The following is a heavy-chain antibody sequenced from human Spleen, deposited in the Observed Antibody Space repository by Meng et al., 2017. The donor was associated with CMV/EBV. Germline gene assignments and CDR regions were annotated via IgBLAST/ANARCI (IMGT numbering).Heavy chain of an antibody. D-gene: IGHD2-2*01. CDR2: IIPILGIA. CDR3: ARGDCSSTSCLVYYYYYGMDV. Sequence: SVKVSCKASGGTFSSYTISWVRQAPGQGLEWMGRIIPILGIANYAQKFQGRVTITADKSTSTAYMELSSLRSEDTAVYYCARGDCSSTSCLVYYYYYGMDVWGQGTTVTVSS. J-gene: IGHJ6*02. CDR1: GGTFSSYT. V-gene: IGHV1-69*02.